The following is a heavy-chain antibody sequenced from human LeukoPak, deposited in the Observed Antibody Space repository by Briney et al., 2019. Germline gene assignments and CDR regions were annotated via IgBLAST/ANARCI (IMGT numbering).Heavy chain of an antibody. CDR1: GFTFSNHA. CDR2: ISPPGGTT. V-gene: IGHV3-23*01. Sequence: GGSLRLSCAASGFTFSNHAMSWFRQAPGKGLEWVSAISPPGGTTYFADSVKGRFNISRDNSKNTQYLQMNSLRAGDTAIYYCAREYSYGYDDWFDPWGQGTLVTVSS. CDR3: AREYSYGYDDWFDP. D-gene: IGHD5-18*01. J-gene: IGHJ5*02.